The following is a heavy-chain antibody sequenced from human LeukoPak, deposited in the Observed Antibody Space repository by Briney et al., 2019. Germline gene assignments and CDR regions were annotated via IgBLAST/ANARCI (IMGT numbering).Heavy chain of an antibody. CDR1: GGTFSSYA. J-gene: IGHJ4*02. D-gene: IGHD7-27*01. CDR2: INPSGGST. V-gene: IGHV1-46*01. Sequence: ASVKVSCKASGGTFSSYAISWVRQAPGLGLEWKGIINPSGGSTSYAQKFQGRVTMTRDTSTSTVYMELSSLRSEDTAVYYCARYWGPPGALDYWGQGTLVTVSS. CDR3: ARYWGPPGALDY.